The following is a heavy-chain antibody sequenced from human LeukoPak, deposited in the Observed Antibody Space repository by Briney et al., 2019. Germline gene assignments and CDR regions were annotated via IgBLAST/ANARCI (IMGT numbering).Heavy chain of an antibody. CDR2: IYYSGST. CDR1: GGSISSGDYY. D-gene: IGHD3-22*01. J-gene: IGHJ4*02. V-gene: IGHV4-30-4*02. Sequence: SETLSLTCTVSGGSISSGDYYWSWIRQPPGKGLEWIGYIYYSGSTYYNPSLKSRVTISVDTSKNQFSLKLSSVTAADTAVYYCARVHYDSSGYPNFDYWGQGTLVTVSS. CDR3: ARVHYDSSGYPNFDY.